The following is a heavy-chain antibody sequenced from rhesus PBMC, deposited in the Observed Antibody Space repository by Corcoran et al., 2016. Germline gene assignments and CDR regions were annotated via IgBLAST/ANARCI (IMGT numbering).Heavy chain of an antibody. CDR3: TRGGYSYSVDY. CDR2: SAPYKGNK. Sequence: QVQLVQSGSEIKQPGASVKLSCKASGYTFTSYYMHWVRQAPGQGLEWIGLSAPYKGNKGYAQNVQGRVTITTDTSTSTGYMELSSLRSEDTAVYYCTRGGYSYSVDYWGQGVLVTVSS. V-gene: IGHV1-180*01. D-gene: IGHD5-12*01. CDR1: GYTFTSYY. J-gene: IGHJ4*01.